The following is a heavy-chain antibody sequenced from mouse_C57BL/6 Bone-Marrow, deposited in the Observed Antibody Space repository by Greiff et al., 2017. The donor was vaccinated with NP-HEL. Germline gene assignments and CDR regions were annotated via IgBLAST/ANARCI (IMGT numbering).Heavy chain of an antibody. V-gene: IGHV3-6*01. J-gene: IGHJ4*01. Sequence: VQLQQSGPGLVKPSQSLSLTCSVTGYSITSGYYWNWIRQFPGNKLEWMGYISYDGSNNYNPSLKNRISITRDTSKNQFFLKLNSVTTEDTATYYCARGYGNYLDYWGQGTSVTVSS. CDR3: ARGYGNYLDY. D-gene: IGHD2-10*02. CDR1: GYSITSGYY. CDR2: ISYDGSN.